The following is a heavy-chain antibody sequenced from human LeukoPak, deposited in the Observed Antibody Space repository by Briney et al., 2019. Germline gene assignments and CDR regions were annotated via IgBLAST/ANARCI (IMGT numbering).Heavy chain of an antibody. CDR1: GGSISRYY. D-gene: IGHD1-26*01. CDR3: ASLSIVGAGWFDP. CDR2: IYYSGST. V-gene: IGHV4-59*08. J-gene: IGHJ5*02. Sequence: SETLSLTCTVSGGSISRYYWSWIRQPPGKGLEWIGYIYYSGSTNYNPSLKSRVTISVDTSKNQFSLKLSSVTAADTAVYYCASLSIVGAGWFDPWGQGTLVTVSS.